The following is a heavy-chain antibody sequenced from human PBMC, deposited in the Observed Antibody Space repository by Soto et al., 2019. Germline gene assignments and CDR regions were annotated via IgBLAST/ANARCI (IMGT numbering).Heavy chain of an antibody. CDR1: GFTFDDYG. V-gene: IGHV3-20*04. J-gene: IGHJ5*02. CDR3: ARGYCSGGSCYSYNWFDP. CDR2: INWNGGST. Sequence: ESGGGVVRPGGSLRLSCAASGFTFDDYGMSWVRQAPGKGLEWVSGINWNGGSTGYADSVKGRFTISRDNAKNSLYLQMNSLRAEDTALYYCARGYCSGGSCYSYNWFDPWGQGTLVTVSS. D-gene: IGHD2-15*01.